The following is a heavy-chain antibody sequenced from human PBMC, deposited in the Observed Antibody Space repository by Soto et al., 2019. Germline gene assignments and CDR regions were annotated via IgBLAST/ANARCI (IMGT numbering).Heavy chain of an antibody. J-gene: IGHJ4*02. Sequence: LRLSCAASGFTFSSYVMHWVRQAPGKGLEWVAVISYDGSNKYYADSVKGRFTISRDNSKNTLYLQMNSLRAEDTAVYYCAKDRVLRFLEWSTTHFDYWGQGTLVTVS. V-gene: IGHV3-30*18. D-gene: IGHD3-3*01. CDR3: AKDRVLRFLEWSTTHFDY. CDR2: ISYDGSNK. CDR1: GFTFSSYV.